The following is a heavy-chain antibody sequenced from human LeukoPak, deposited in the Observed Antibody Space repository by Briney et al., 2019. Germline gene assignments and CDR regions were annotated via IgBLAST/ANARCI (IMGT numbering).Heavy chain of an antibody. CDR2: INQDETKA. CDR3: GRGGDGIDV. V-gene: IGHV3-74*01. Sequence: GGSLRLSCAVSGFTFRNYLMHWVRQAPGQGLVWVSRINQDETKAYADSVKGRFTVSRDNAKNMMYLQLNGLRAEDTAVYFCGRGGDGIDVWGQGTTAIVSS. CDR1: GFTFRNYL. J-gene: IGHJ3*01. D-gene: IGHD5-24*01.